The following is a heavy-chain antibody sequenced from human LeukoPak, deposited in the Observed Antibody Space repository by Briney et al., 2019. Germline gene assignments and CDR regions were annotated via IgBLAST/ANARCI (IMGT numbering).Heavy chain of an antibody. D-gene: IGHD6-13*01. V-gene: IGHV4-4*02. Sequence: PSGTLCLTCAVPGGSISNDRWCSWVRQSPVKGLEWIGEMYHSGSTNYNPSLKSRVTISVDKSNNQFSLKLISVTAADTAMYYCATGTSWYYYYWGQGTLVTVSS. CDR3: ATGTSWYYYY. CDR1: GGSISNDRW. CDR2: MYHSGST. J-gene: IGHJ4*02.